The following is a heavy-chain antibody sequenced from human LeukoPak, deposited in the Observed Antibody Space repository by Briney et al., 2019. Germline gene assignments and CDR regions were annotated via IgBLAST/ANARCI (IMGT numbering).Heavy chain of an antibody. Sequence: GGSLRLSCAASGFTFSDYYMSWIRQAPGKGLEWVSSIGSSGNYIYYADSVKGRFTISRDNAKNSLYLQMNSLRAEDTAVYYCALQEMATRYFQHWGQGTLVTVSS. V-gene: IGHV3-11*04. J-gene: IGHJ1*01. CDR2: IGSSGNYI. CDR3: ALQEMATRYFQH. D-gene: IGHD5-24*01. CDR1: GFTFSDYY.